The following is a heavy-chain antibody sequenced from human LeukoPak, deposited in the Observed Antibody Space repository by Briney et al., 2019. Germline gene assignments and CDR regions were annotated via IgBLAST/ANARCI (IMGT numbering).Heavy chain of an antibody. CDR3: ARDPYPGYYYYGMDV. J-gene: IGHJ6*02. CDR2: IIPIFGTA. CDR1: GFTFSTYA. V-gene: IGHV1-69*01. Sequence: PGGSLRLSCAASGFTFSTYAISWVRQAPGQGLEWMGGIIPIFGTANYAQKFQGRVTITADESTSTAYMELSSLRSEDTAVYYCARDPYPGYYYYGMDVWGQGTTVTVSS.